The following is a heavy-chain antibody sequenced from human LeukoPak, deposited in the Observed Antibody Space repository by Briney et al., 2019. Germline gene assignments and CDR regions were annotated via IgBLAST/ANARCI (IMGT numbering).Heavy chain of an antibody. Sequence: SETLSLTCAVSGGSISSGGYSWSWIRQPPGKGLEWIGYIYHSGSTYYNPSLKSRVTISVDRSKNQSSLKLSSVTAADTAVYYCARGGSSVQAFDYWGQGTLVTVSS. CDR3: ARGGSSVQAFDY. J-gene: IGHJ4*02. D-gene: IGHD1-26*01. CDR2: IYHSGST. CDR1: GGSISSGGYS. V-gene: IGHV4-30-2*01.